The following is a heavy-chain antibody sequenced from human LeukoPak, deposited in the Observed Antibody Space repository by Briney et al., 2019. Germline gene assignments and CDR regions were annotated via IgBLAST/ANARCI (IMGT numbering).Heavy chain of an antibody. V-gene: IGHV4-34*01. CDR1: GGSFSGYY. D-gene: IGHD3-10*01. CDR3: AREDSKWFGELLQINWFDP. J-gene: IGHJ5*02. CDR2: INHSGST. Sequence: SETLSLTCAVYGGSFSGYYWSWIRQPPGKGLEWIGEINHSGSTNYNPSLKSRVTISVDTSKNQFSLKLSSVTAADTAVYYCAREDSKWFGELLQINWFDPWGQGTLVTVSS.